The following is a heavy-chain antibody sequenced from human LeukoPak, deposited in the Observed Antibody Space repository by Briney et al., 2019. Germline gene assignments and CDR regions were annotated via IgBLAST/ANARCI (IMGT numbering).Heavy chain of an antibody. V-gene: IGHV3-30*04. D-gene: IGHD4-11*01. CDR1: GFTFNTYA. CDR3: ARVSSSTVTTWYFDY. J-gene: IGHJ4*02. Sequence: GRSLGLSCAASGFTFNTYAMHWVRQAPGKGLEWVAVISYDGSNKYYADSVKGRFTISRDNSENTLYLQMNSLRAEDTAVFYCARVSSSTVTTWYFDYWGQGTLVTVSS. CDR2: ISYDGSNK.